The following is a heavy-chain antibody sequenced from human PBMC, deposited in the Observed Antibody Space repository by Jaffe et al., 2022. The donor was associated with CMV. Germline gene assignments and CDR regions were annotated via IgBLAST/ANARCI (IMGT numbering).Heavy chain of an antibody. Sequence: QVQLQQWGAGLLKPSETLSLTCAVYGGSFSGYYWSWIRQPPGKGLEWIGEINHSGSTNYNPSLKSRVTISVDTSKNQFSLKLSSVTAADTAVYYCASCLVNCSSTSMDVWGKGTTVTVSS. CDR2: INHSGST. CDR1: GGSFSGYY. J-gene: IGHJ6*03. D-gene: IGHD2-2*01. V-gene: IGHV4-34*01. CDR3: ASCLVNCSSTSMDV.